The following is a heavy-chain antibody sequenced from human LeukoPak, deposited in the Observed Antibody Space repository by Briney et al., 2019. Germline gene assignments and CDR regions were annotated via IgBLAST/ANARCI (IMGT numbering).Heavy chain of an antibody. CDR1: GGSISSYY. CDR3: ARKGVLAAAGTFDY. V-gene: IGHV4-4*07. CDR2: VYSRGST. Sequence: SETLSLTCTVSGGSISSYYWTWIRQPAGKGLEWIGRVYSRGSTNYNPSLKSRVTMSVDTSKNQFSLRLNSVTAADTAVYYCARKGVLAAAGTFDYWGQGTLVTVSS. D-gene: IGHD6-13*01. J-gene: IGHJ4*02.